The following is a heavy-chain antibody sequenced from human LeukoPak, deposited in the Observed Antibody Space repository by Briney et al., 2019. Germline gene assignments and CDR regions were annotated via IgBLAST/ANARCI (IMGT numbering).Heavy chain of an antibody. CDR3: ARDRGLTVVTPSLYFDY. V-gene: IGHV3-11*01. CDR2: ISSSGSTI. Sequence: NPSETLSLTCTVSGGSISSGGYYWSWIRQAPGKGLEWVSYISSSGSTIYYADSVKGRFIISRDNAKNSLYLQMNSLRAEDTAVYYCARDRGLTVVTPSLYFDYWGQGTLVTVSS. D-gene: IGHD4-23*01. J-gene: IGHJ4*02. CDR1: GGSISSGGYY.